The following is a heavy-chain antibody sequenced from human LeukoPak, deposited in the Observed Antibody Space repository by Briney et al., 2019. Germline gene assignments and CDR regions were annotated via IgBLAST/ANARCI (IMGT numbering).Heavy chain of an antibody. CDR2: MNIAGSTK. CDR1: DFALSNYE. CDR3: ARVSPYGFNALDV. D-gene: IGHD3/OR15-3a*01. Sequence: GGSLRLSCVASDFALSNYEMNWVRQAPGKGLGRISYMNIAGSTKYYADSVKGRFTVSRDNAKNSLYLHIDSLRVEDTAVYYCARVSPYGFNALDVWGQGTLVSVSS. V-gene: IGHV3-48*03. J-gene: IGHJ3*01.